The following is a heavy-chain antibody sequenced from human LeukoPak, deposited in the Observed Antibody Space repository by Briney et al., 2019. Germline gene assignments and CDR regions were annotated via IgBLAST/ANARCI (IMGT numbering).Heavy chain of an antibody. D-gene: IGHD4-17*01. J-gene: IGHJ4*02. V-gene: IGHV1-18*01. CDR1: GYTFTSYG. CDR2: ISTYNGNT. CDR3: ARGRNGDSDY. Sequence: ASVKVSCKASGYTFTSYGISWVRQAPGQGLEWLGWISTYNGNTHYAQKLQGRVTMTRTPSISTAYMELRNLRSDDTAVYYCARGRNGDSDYWGQGTLVTVSS.